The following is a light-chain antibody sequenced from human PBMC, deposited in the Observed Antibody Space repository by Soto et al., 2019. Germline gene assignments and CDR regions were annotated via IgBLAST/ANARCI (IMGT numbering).Light chain of an antibody. CDR3: GAWEASLNGYV. V-gene: IGLV1-44*01. CDR2: DNK. J-gene: IGLJ1*01. Sequence: QSALTQPASASGTPGQRVTISCSGGSSNIGINPVAWYQQLPGMAPKLLIYDNKKRPSGVPDRFSGSRSGTSASLAISGLQSEDEADCFCGAWEASLNGYVFGSGTKVTVL. CDR1: SSNIGINP.